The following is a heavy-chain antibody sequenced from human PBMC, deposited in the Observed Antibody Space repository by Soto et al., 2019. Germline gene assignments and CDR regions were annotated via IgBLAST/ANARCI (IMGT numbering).Heavy chain of an antibody. V-gene: IGHV4-39*01. J-gene: IGHJ4*02. CDR3: ARLEGLATISYYFDF. CDR2: IYYRGNT. Sequence: QLQLQDSGPGLVKPSETLSLTCSVSGDSINSDKYYWGWIRQPPGKGLEWIGSIYYRGNTQYNPSLQTRVTIALDKSKSQFSLKLNSVTAADSAVYFCARLEGLATISYYFDFWGQGALVTVSS. CDR1: GDSINSDKYY. D-gene: IGHD3-9*01.